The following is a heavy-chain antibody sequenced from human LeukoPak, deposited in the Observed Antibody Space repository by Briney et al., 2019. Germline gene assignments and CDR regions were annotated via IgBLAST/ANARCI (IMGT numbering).Heavy chain of an antibody. V-gene: IGHV4-59*01. CDR3: ARVVIAAAGPAFDI. CDR1: GGSISSYY. J-gene: IGHJ3*02. D-gene: IGHD6-13*01. Sequence: SETLSLTCTVSGGSISSYYWSWIRQPPGKGLEWIGYIYYSGSTNYNPSLKSRVTISVDTSKNQFSLKLSSVTAADTAVYYCARVVIAAAGPAFDIWGQGTMVTVSS. CDR2: IYYSGST.